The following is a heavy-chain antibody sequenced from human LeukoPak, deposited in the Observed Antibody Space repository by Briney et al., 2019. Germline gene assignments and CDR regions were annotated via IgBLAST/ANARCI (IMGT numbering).Heavy chain of an antibody. Sequence: SETLSLTCTVSGDSISSGDYYWSWIRQPAGKGLEWIGRISSSGGTNYNPSLKSRITISVDKSQNQFSLKVNSLTAADTAVYYCATNGYYCMDVWGKGTTVTVSS. CDR2: ISSSGGT. J-gene: IGHJ6*03. D-gene: IGHD2-8*01. CDR1: GDSISSGDYY. CDR3: ATNGYYCMDV. V-gene: IGHV4-61*02.